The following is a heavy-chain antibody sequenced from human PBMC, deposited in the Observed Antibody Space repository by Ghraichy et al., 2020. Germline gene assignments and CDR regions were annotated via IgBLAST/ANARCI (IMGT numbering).Heavy chain of an antibody. V-gene: IGHV1-46*01. CDR1: GYTFTSYY. CDR3: ASCNSSSWPHFLLRHYYYGMDV. J-gene: IGHJ6*02. D-gene: IGHD6-13*01. CDR2: INPSGGST. Sequence: ASVKVSCKAAGYTFTSYYMHWVRQAPGQGLEWMGIINPSGGSTSYAQKFQGRVTMTRDTSTSTVYMELSSLRSEDTAVYYCASCNSSSWPHFLLRHYYYGMDVWGQGTTVTVSS.